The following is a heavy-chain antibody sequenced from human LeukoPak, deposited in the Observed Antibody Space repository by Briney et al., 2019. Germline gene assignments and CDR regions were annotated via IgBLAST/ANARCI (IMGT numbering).Heavy chain of an antibody. CDR2: ISPTSGST. V-gene: IGHV1-46*01. D-gene: IGHD3-3*01. CDR3: ARDYGDFWRGSPYYYMDV. J-gene: IGHJ6*03. Sequence: ASVKVSCKASGYTFTSYYMHWVRQAPGQGLEWMGIISPTSGSTTYAQKFHGRVTMTRDTSTSSVFMELSSLRSEDTAVYYCARDYGDFWRGSPYYYMDVWGKGTTVTVSS. CDR1: GYTFTSYY.